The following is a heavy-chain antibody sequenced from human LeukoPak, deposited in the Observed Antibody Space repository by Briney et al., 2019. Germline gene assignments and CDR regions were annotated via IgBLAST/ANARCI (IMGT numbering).Heavy chain of an antibody. Sequence: PSETLSLTCTVSGGSISSSSSYWGWIRQPPGKGLEWIGRIYYSGSTYYHPSLKSRVTISVDTSKNQFSLKLSSVTAADTAVYYCASPPARITIFGVVTPEHYYYYMDVWGKGTTVTVSS. J-gene: IGHJ6*03. CDR3: ASPPARITIFGVVTPEHYYYYMDV. CDR2: IYYSGST. CDR1: GGSISSSSSY. D-gene: IGHD3-3*01. V-gene: IGHV4-39*01.